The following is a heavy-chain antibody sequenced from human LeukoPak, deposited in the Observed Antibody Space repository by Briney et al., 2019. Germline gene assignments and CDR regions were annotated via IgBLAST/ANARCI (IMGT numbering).Heavy chain of an antibody. V-gene: IGHV4-38-2*02. D-gene: IGHD6-19*01. CDR1: GYSISSGYY. J-gene: IGHJ4*02. CDR2: IYHSGST. Sequence: PSETLSLTCTVSGYSISSGYYWGWIRQPPGKGLEWIGSIYHSGSTYYNPSLKSRVTMSVDTSKNQFSLKLSSVTAADTAVYYCARGHSSGWPFDYWGQGTLVTVSS. CDR3: ARGHSSGWPFDY.